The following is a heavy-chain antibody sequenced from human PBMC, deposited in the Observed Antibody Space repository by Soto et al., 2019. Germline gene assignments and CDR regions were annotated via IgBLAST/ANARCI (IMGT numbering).Heavy chain of an antibody. V-gene: IGHV4-59*12. CDR2: IYYSGST. J-gene: IGHJ6*02. CDR3: ARVEGRFYYGMDV. Sequence: PSEPLSHTCTVSGGSISSYYWSWIRQPPGKGLEWIGYIYYSGSTNYNPSLKSRVTISVDTSKNQFSLKLSSVTAADTAVYYCARVEGRFYYGMDVWGQGTTVTVSS. CDR1: GGSISSYY.